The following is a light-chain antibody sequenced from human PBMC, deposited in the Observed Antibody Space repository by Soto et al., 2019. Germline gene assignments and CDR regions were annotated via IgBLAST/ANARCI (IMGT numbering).Light chain of an antibody. CDR3: QHFGSSPPWP. CDR2: GAS. V-gene: IGKV3-20*01. Sequence: ENVLTQFPGTLSLSPGERATLSCRASQSVSSNYLAWYQQKPGQAPRLLIYGASSRAAGIPDRFRGSGSGTEFTLTISRLEPDDFAVYYCQHFGSSPPWPFGQGTKVEMK. CDR1: QSVSSNY. J-gene: IGKJ1*01.